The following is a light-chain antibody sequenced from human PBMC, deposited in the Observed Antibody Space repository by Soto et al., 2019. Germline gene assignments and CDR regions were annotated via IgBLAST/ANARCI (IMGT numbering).Light chain of an antibody. CDR3: QTWRNDIQV. CDR1: SGHNNYA. J-gene: IGLJ2*01. V-gene: IGLV4-69*01. CDR2: LNSDGSH. Sequence: QLVLTQSPSASASLGASVKLTCTLSSGHNNYAIAWHQQQPEKGPRYLMKLNSDGSHNKGDGIPDRFSGSSSGAERYLTISSLQAEDEADDYCQTWRNDIQVFGGGTKLTLL.